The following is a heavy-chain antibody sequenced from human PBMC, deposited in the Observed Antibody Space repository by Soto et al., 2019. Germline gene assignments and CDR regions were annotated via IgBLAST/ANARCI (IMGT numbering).Heavy chain of an antibody. V-gene: IGHV4-34*01. CDR1: GGSFSGYY. Sequence: PSETLSLTCAVYGGSFSGYYWSWIRQPPGKGLEWIGEINHSGSTNYNPSLKSRVTISVDTSKNQFSLKLSSVTAADTAVYYCARGPGITMVRGVMYGYYYYHGMDVWGQGTTVTVSS. D-gene: IGHD3-10*01. J-gene: IGHJ6*02. CDR3: ARGPGITMVRGVMYGYYYYHGMDV. CDR2: INHSGST.